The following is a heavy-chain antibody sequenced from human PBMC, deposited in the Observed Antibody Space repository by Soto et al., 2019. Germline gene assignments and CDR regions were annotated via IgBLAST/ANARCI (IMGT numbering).Heavy chain of an antibody. CDR3: ARDGGTRKEHDY. CDR2: ISYDGSNK. CDR1: GFTFSSYA. V-gene: IGHV3-30*04. D-gene: IGHD3-16*01. Sequence: GGSLRLSCAASGFTFSSYAMHWVRQAPGKGLEWVAVISYDGSNKYYTDSVKGRFTISRDNSKNTLYLQMNSLRAEDTAVYYCARDGGTRKEHDYWGQGTLVTVSS. J-gene: IGHJ4*02.